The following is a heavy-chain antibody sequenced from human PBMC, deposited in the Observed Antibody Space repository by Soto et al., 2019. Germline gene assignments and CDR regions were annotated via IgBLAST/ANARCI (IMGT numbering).Heavy chain of an antibody. D-gene: IGHD4-17*01. J-gene: IGHJ4*02. CDR3: AKGSYGDYVGYFDY. V-gene: IGHV3-30*18. CDR1: GFTFSSYG. Sequence: PGGSLRLSCAASGFTFSSYGMHWVRQAPGKGLEWVAVISYDGSNKYYADSVKGRFTISRDNSKNTLYLQMNSLRAEDTAVYYCAKGSYGDYVGYFDYWGQGTLVTVSS. CDR2: ISYDGSNK.